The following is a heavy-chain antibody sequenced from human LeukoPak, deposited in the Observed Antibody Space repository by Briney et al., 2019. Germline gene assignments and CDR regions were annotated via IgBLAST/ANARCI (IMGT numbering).Heavy chain of an antibody. CDR3: ARAHAVWYYFDY. CDR1: GGTFSSYA. J-gene: IGHJ4*02. CDR2: IIPIFGTA. V-gene: IGHV1-69*05. D-gene: IGHD2-21*01. Sequence: RASVKVSCKASGGTFSSYAISWVRQAPGQGLEWMGGIIPIFGTANYAQKFQGRVTITTDESTSTAYMELSSLSSEDTAVYYCARAHAVWYYFDYWGQGTLVTVSS.